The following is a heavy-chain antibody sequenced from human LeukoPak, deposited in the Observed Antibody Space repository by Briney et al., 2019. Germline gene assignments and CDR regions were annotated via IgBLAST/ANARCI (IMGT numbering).Heavy chain of an antibody. D-gene: IGHD6-19*01. CDR1: GGSISSYY. V-gene: IGHV4-59*12. Sequence: PSETLSLTCTVSGGSISSYYWSWIRQPPGKGLEWIGYIYYSGSTYYNPSLKSRVTISVDTSKNQFSLKLSSVTAADTAVYYCARDPVAGTDGAFDIWGQGTMVTVSS. CDR3: ARDPVAGTDGAFDI. CDR2: IYYSGST. J-gene: IGHJ3*02.